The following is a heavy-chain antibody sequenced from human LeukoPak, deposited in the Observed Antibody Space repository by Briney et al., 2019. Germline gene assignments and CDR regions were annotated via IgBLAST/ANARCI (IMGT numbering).Heavy chain of an antibody. CDR1: GCTFTRYG. CDR3: ARESGSGLYRYYYYHMDV. Sequence: ASVKVSCKPSGCTFTRYGISRVRQAPGQRLEWMGWMSAYNSNTKYAQKLQGRVTMTTDTSTSTAYVELRGLRSDDTAVYYGARESGSGLYRYYYYHMDVWGKGTTVTVPS. D-gene: IGHD6-19*01. CDR2: MSAYNSNT. J-gene: IGHJ6*03. V-gene: IGHV1-18*01.